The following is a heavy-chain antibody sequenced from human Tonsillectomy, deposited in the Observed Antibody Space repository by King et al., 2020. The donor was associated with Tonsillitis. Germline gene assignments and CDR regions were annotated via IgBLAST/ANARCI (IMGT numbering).Heavy chain of an antibody. D-gene: IGHD6-25*01. CDR2: IYWNDDK. V-gene: IGHV2-5*01. J-gene: IGHJ4*02. CDR3: AHSQGGYSGSGWDPSPFDL. Sequence: TLKESGPTLVKPTQTLTLTCTFSGFSLSTGGVYVGWIRQPPGKALEWLALIYWNDDKRYSPSLKSRLTITKDTSKNQVVLTMTNMDPVDTATYYCAHSQGGYSGSGWDPSPFDLWGQGTLVTVFS. CDR1: GFSLSTGGVY.